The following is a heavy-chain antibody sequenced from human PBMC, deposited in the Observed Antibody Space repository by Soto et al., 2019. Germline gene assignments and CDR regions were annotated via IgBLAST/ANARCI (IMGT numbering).Heavy chain of an antibody. CDR2: MNPNSGNT. CDR1: GYTFTSYN. J-gene: IGHJ6*03. V-gene: IGHV1-8*01. Sequence: ASVKVSCKASGYTFTSYNINWVRQVTGQGLEWMGWMNPNSGNTGYAQKFQGRVTMTRNTSISTAYMELSSLRSEDTAVYYCARRPLYYDFWSGYYPYYYYYYMDVWGKGTTVTVSS. D-gene: IGHD3-3*01. CDR3: ARRPLYYDFWSGYYPYYYYYYMDV.